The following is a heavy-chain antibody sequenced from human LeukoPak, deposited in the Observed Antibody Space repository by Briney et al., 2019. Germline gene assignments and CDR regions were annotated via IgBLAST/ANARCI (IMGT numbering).Heavy chain of an antibody. Sequence: SETLFLTCTVSGGSISSSSYYWGWIRQPPGKGLEWIGSIYYSGITYYNPSLKSRVTISVDTSKNQFSLKLSSVTAADTAVYYCARDNFSSYNYYMDVWGKGTTVTVSS. CDR2: IYYSGIT. J-gene: IGHJ6*03. V-gene: IGHV4-39*07. D-gene: IGHD1-20*01. CDR1: GGSISSSSYY. CDR3: ARDNFSSYNYYMDV.